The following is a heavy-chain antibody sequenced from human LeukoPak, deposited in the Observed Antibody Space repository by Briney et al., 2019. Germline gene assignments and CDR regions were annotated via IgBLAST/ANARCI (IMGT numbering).Heavy chain of an antibody. J-gene: IGHJ4*02. CDR3: ASDLKWELLQPFDY. V-gene: IGHV3-74*01. D-gene: IGHD1-26*01. Sequence: GGSLRLSCAASGFTFSRYWMHWVRQAPGKGLVWVSRINSDGSSTNYADSVKGRFIISRDNAKNTLYLQMNSLRAEDTAVYYCASDLKWELLQPFDYWGQGTLVTVSS. CDR1: GFTFSRYW. CDR2: INSDGSST.